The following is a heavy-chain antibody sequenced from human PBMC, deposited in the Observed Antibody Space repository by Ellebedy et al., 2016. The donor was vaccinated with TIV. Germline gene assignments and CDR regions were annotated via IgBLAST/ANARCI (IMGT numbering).Heavy chain of an antibody. Sequence: GESLKISCAASGFTFGSYAMHWVRQAPGEGLEWVSSITESGGNTYYADSVKGRFTISRDNSKDTLFLQMNSLRAEDTAIYFCARDPVGVGPAFDVWGQGTMVTVSS. D-gene: IGHD4-23*01. CDR2: ITESGGNT. V-gene: IGHV3-23*01. CDR3: ARDPVGVGPAFDV. CDR1: GFTFGSYA. J-gene: IGHJ3*01.